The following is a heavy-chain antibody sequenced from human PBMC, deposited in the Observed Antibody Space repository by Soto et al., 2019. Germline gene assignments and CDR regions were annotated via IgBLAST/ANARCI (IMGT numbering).Heavy chain of an antibody. CDR2: IDPSDSYT. Sequence: PGESLKISCNGSGYSFTSYWISWVRQMPGKGLEWMGRIDPSDSYTNYSPSFQGHVTISADKSISTAYLQWSSLKASDTAMYYCARAFNSGYYYSAFDIWGQGTMVTVS. CDR1: GYSFTSYW. V-gene: IGHV5-10-1*01. D-gene: IGHD3-22*01. J-gene: IGHJ3*02. CDR3: ARAFNSGYYYSAFDI.